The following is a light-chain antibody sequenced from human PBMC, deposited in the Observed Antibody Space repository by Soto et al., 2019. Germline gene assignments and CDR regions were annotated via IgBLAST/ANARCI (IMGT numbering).Light chain of an antibody. CDR1: QSISNY. V-gene: IGKV1-39*01. CDR2: AAS. Sequence: DIQMTQSPSSLSASVGDRVTISCRASQSISNYLNWYQQKPGKAPKVLIYAASSLQSGVPSRFSGSGSGIDFTLTISSLQPEDFATYYCQQSYSSSPWTFGQGTKVAIK. J-gene: IGKJ1*01. CDR3: QQSYSSSPWT.